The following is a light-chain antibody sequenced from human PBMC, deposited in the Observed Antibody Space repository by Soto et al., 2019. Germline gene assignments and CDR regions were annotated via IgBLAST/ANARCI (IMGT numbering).Light chain of an antibody. J-gene: IGKJ1*01. CDR2: GAS. V-gene: IGKV3-20*01. CDR1: QSVSSSY. CDR3: HQYGASPWT. Sequence: IVLTLSPGTLSVSPGERATLSCRASQSVSSSYLAWYQQKPGQAPRLLIYGASSRATGIPDRFSGSGSGTDFTLTISRLEPEDFAVYYCHQYGASPWTFGQGTKVDIK.